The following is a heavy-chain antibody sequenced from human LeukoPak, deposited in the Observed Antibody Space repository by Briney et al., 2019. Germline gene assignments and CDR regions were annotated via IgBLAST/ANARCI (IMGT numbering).Heavy chain of an antibody. V-gene: IGHV1-18*01. CDR3: ARVATYYFDSSGYST. CDR2: ISAYNGNT. D-gene: IGHD3-22*01. Sequence: ASVKVSCKASGYTFTSYGISRVRQAPGQGLEWMGWISAYNGNTNYAQKLQGRVTMTTDTSTSTAYMELRSLRSDDTAVYYCARVATYYFDSSGYSTWGQGTLVTVSS. J-gene: IGHJ5*02. CDR1: GYTFTSYG.